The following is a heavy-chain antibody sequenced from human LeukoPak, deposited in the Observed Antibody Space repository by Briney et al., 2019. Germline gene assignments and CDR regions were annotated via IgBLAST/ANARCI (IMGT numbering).Heavy chain of an antibody. V-gene: IGHV3-23*01. CDR2: IFPSGGEI. CDR3: AKGGTWSYYYYYMDV. CDR1: GFTFSTFA. J-gene: IGHJ6*03. Sequence: GGSLRLSCVASGFTFSTFAMIWVRQPPGKGLEWVSSIFPSGGEIHYADSVRGRFSISRDNSKSTLSLQMNSLRVEDTAIYYCAKGGTWSYYYYYMDVWGKGTTVTVSS. D-gene: IGHD3-10*01.